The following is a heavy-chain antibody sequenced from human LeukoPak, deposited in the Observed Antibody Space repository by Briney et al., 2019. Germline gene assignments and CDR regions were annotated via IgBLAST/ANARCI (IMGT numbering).Heavy chain of an antibody. CDR1: GFTFSSYW. Sequence: GGSLRLSCAASGFTFSSYWMSWVHQAPGKGLEWVANIKQDGSEKYYVDSVKGRFTISRDNAKNSLYLQMNSLRAEDTAVYYCASTGYCSGGSCHMGWYWGQGTLVTVSS. CDR2: IKQDGSEK. J-gene: IGHJ4*02. V-gene: IGHV3-7*01. D-gene: IGHD2-15*01. CDR3: ASTGYCSGGSCHMGWY.